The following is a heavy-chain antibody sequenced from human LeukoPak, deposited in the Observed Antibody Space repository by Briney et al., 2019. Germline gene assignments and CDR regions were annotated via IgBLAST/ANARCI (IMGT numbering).Heavy chain of an antibody. D-gene: IGHD1-14*01. CDR3: AKSLGNG. CDR2: ISSSGDTI. CDR1: GFTFSSYE. J-gene: IGHJ4*02. Sequence: GGSLRLSCAASGFTFSSYEMNWVRQAPGKGLEWVSYISSSGDTIYYADSVKGRFTISRDNSKNTLYLQMNSLRAEDTAVYYCAKSLGNGWGQGTLVTVSS. V-gene: IGHV3-23*01.